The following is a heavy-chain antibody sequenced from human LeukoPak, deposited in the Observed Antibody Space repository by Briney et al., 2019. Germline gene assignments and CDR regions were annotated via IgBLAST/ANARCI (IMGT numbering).Heavy chain of an antibody. D-gene: IGHD3-16*01. J-gene: IGHJ4*02. CDR2: IWYDGSNK. CDR1: GFTFSSYG. CDR3: ARDYVVNYFDY. Sequence: TGRSLRLSCAASGFTFSSYGMHWVRQAPGKGLEWVAVIWYDGSNKYYADSVKGRFTISRDNSKNTLYLQMNRLRAEDTAVYYCARDYVVNYFDYWGQGTLVTVSS. V-gene: IGHV3-33*01.